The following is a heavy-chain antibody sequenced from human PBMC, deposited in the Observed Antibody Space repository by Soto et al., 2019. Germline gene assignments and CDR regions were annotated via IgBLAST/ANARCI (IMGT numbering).Heavy chain of an antibody. CDR1: GGTFSSYA. D-gene: IGHD3-3*01. Sequence: QVQLGQSGAEVKKPGSSVKVYCKASGGTFSSYAISWVRQAPGQGLEWMGGIIPIFGTANYAQKFQGSVTITADESTSTAYLELISLRSEDTTVYYCARDTLYDFWSGYNYYYYYGMDVWGQGTTVTFSS. CDR3: ARDTLYDFWSGYNYYYYYGMDV. V-gene: IGHV1-69*01. J-gene: IGHJ6*02. CDR2: IIPIFGTA.